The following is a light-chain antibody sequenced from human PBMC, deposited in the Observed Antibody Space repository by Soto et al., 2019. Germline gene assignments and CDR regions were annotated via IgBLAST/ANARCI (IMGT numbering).Light chain of an antibody. CDR3: MQALQTPYT. Sequence: DIVMTQSPLSLPVTPGEPASISCRSSQSLLHSNGYNYLDWYLQKPGQSPQLLIYLGSNRASGAPDRFSGSGSGTEFTLKISRVEAEDVGVYYCMQALQTPYTFGQGTKLEIK. CDR1: QSLLHSNGYNY. CDR2: LGS. J-gene: IGKJ2*01. V-gene: IGKV2-28*01.